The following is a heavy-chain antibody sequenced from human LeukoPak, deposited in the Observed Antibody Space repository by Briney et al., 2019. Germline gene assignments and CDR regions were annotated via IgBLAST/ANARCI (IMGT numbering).Heavy chain of an antibody. D-gene: IGHD5-18*01. J-gene: IGHJ6*03. CDR1: GGSISSYY. CDR2: IYYSGST. CDR3: ARGYSYGYVPVGYYYYMDV. Sequence: PSETLSLTCTVSGGSISSYYWSWIRQPPGKGLEWIGYIYYSGSTNYNPSLKSRVTISVDTSKNQFSLKLSSVTAADTAVYYCARGYSYGYVPVGYYYYMDVWGKGTTVTISS. V-gene: IGHV4-59*01.